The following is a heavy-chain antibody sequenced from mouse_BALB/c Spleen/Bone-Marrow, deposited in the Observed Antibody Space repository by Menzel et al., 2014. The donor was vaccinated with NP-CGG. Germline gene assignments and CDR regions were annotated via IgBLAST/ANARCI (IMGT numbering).Heavy chain of an antibody. V-gene: IGHV14-3*02. J-gene: IGHJ4*01. CDR2: IDPANGNT. Sequence: VQLKQSGAELVKPGASVKLSCTASGFNFNDTYMHWVKQRPEQGLEWIGRIDPANGNTKYDPKFQGKATITADTSSNTAYLQLSELTSEDAAVYYWARGEYCPMDYWGQGTSGTGSS. CDR3: ARGEYCPMDY. CDR1: GFNFNDTY.